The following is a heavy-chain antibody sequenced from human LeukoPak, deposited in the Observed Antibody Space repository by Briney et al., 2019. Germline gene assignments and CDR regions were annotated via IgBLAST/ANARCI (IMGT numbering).Heavy chain of an antibody. Sequence: GGSLRLSCAASGFTVSSNYMSGVREAPGKELEWVSVIYSGGGVNTYYADSVKGRFTISRDNSKNTLFLQMNSLRAEDTAVYYCAKVAHIVVVIATGLGYMDVWGKGPTVTVSS. CDR3: AKVAHIVVVIATGLGYMDV. D-gene: IGHD2-21*01. V-gene: IGHV3-53*05. J-gene: IGHJ6*03. CDR2: IYSGGGVNT. CDR1: GFTVSSNY.